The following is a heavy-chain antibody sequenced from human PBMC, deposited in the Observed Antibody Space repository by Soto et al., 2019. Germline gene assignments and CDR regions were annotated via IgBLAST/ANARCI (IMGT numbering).Heavy chain of an antibody. V-gene: IGHV3-23*01. Sequence: EVQLLESGGGLVQPGGSLRLSCAASGFTFNNYAMSWVRQAPGKGLEWVSVISASGGLTYYADSVKGRFTISRDNYKNTLYLQMNSLRAEDTAVYYCAEDSRQGCSTTTWYLVDYWGQGTLVTASS. CDR2: ISASGGLT. J-gene: IGHJ4*02. CDR3: AEDSRQGCSTTTWYLVDY. D-gene: IGHD2-2*01. CDR1: GFTFNNYA.